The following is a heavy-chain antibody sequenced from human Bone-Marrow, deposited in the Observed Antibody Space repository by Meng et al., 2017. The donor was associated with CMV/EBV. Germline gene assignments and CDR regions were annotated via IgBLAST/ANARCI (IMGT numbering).Heavy chain of an antibody. J-gene: IGHJ5*02. Sequence: SETLSLTCTVSGGSISSSHYYWVWLRQSPGKGLEWIGSVYYSGSNYYNPSLKSRVSMSVDTSNNHFSLKLNSVTAADTAVFYCARTYGSTVSCSHGDNWFDPWGQGTLVTVSS. CDR3: ARTYGSTVSCSHGDNWFDP. D-gene: IGHD2-2*01. CDR2: VYYSGSN. V-gene: IGHV4-39*07. CDR1: GGSISSSHYY.